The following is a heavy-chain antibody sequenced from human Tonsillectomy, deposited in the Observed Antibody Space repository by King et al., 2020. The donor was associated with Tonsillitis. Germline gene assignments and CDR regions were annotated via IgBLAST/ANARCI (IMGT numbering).Heavy chain of an antibody. D-gene: IGHD2/OR15-2a*01. V-gene: IGHV3-21*04. CDR2: ITSSSKYI. CDR3: ARETFTSRFFQH. CDR1: GFTFSGYG. J-gene: IGHJ1*01. Sequence: QLVQSGGGLVKPGGSLRLSCAASGFTFSGYGMNWVRQAPGKGLGWVSSITSSSKYIFYSDSVKGRFTISRDNAMNSLYLQMNILRAADTAVYYCARETFTSRFFQHWGQGTLVTVSS.